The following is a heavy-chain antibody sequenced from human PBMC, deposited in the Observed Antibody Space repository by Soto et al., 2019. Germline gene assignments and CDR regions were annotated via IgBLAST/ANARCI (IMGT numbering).Heavy chain of an antibody. D-gene: IGHD6-19*01. CDR1: GGTFSSYA. J-gene: IGHJ6*02. CDR3: ARVLGVAGRYYYYGMDV. V-gene: IGHV1-69*12. Sequence: QVQLVQSGAEVKKPGSSVKVSCKASGGTFSSYAISWVRQAPGQGLEWMGGIIPIFGTANYAQKFQGRVTITADESTSTAYMELSSLRSEDTAVYYCARVLGVAGRYYYYGMDVWGQGTTVTVSS. CDR2: IIPIFGTA.